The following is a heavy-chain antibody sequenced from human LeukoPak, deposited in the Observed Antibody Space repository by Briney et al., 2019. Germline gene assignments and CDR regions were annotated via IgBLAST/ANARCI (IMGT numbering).Heavy chain of an antibody. V-gene: IGHV4-34*01. Sequence: KSSETLSLTCAVYGGSFSGYYWSWIRQPPGKGLEWIGEINHSGSTNYNPSLKSRVTISVDTSKNQFSLKLSSVTAADTAVYYCARGDYYDSSGYYGVAFDIWGQGTMVTVSS. CDR2: INHSGST. D-gene: IGHD3-22*01. CDR3: ARGDYYDSSGYYGVAFDI. CDR1: GGSFSGYY. J-gene: IGHJ3*02.